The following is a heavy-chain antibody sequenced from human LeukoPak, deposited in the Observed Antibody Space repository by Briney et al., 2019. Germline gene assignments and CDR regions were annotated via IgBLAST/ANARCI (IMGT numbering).Heavy chain of an antibody. CDR1: GFTFSNYG. Sequence: GGSLRLSCAASGFTFSNYGMSWVRQAPGKGLEWISSISSSGGSTYYADSVKGRFTVSRDNSKNTLYVQMNSLRAEDTAAYYCAKRGLGSTSGAYFFDYWGQGTLVTVSS. CDR3: AKRGLGSTSGAYFFDY. V-gene: IGHV3-23*01. J-gene: IGHJ4*02. D-gene: IGHD2-2*01. CDR2: ISSSGGST.